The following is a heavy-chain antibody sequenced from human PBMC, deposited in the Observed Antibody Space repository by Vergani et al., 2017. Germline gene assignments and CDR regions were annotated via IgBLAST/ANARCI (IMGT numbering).Heavy chain of an antibody. CDR2: ITAIGSA. CDR3: ASRRPRLNLGSKSNAGTFDS. V-gene: IGHV4-34*02. CDR1: GGSLSGYF. J-gene: IGHJ4*02. D-gene: IGHD3-10*01. Sequence: QVHLQQRGAGVLKPSETPSLTCGVIGGSLSGYFWSWIRQSPGRELEWIGEITAIGSAKYSPSATSRVTISVDTSRGEFTLTVTSVTAADTGLYFCASRRPRLNLGSKSNAGTFDSWGQGTLVTVSS.